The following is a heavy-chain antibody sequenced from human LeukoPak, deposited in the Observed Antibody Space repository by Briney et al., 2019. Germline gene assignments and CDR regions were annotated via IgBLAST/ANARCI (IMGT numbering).Heavy chain of an antibody. CDR3: ARTRGVTANNAFDL. Sequence: GGSLRLSCAASGFTFSSCEMNWVRQAPGKGLEWVSYISSSGSTIYYADSVKGRFTISRDNAKNSLYLQMSSLRAEDTAVYYCARTRGVTANNAFDLWGQGTMVTVSS. J-gene: IGHJ3*01. V-gene: IGHV3-48*03. D-gene: IGHD2-21*02. CDR1: GFTFSSCE. CDR2: ISSSGSTI.